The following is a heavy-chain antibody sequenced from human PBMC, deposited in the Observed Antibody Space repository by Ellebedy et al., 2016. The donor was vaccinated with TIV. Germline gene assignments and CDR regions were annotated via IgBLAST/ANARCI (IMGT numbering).Heavy chain of an antibody. CDR3: ANDNGDKNAFDI. V-gene: IGHV4-59*08. Sequence: MPSETLSLTCTVSGGSISSYYWSWIRQPPVKGLEWIGYIYYSGSTNYNPSLKSRVTISVDTSKNQFSLKLRSVTAADTAVYYCANDNGDKNAFDIWGQGTMVTVSS. CDR2: IYYSGST. D-gene: IGHD4-23*01. CDR1: GGSISSYY. J-gene: IGHJ3*02.